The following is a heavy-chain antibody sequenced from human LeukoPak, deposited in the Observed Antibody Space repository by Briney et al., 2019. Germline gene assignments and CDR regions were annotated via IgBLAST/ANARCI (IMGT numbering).Heavy chain of an antibody. V-gene: IGHV3-48*01. CDR1: GLTFSTYS. CDR2: ISSHSRTI. CDR3: ASLLRDILPFFDY. Sequence: PGGSLRLSCAASGLTFSTYSMNGVRQAPGKGLEWVSYISSHSRTIYYADSVKGRFTISRDNAKNSLFLQMDSLRAEDTAVYYCASLLRDILPFFDYWGQGTLVTVSS. J-gene: IGHJ4*02.